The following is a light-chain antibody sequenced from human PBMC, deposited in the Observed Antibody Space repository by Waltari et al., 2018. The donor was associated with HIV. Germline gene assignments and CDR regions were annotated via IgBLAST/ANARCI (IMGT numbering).Light chain of an antibody. CDR1: HSVSSSS. J-gene: IGKJ1*01. Sequence: EVVLTQSPDTLSLSPGERAIFSCRASHSVSSSSLAWYQHKPGQAPRLLLSGASTRATGIPDRFSGSGSGTDFTLTISRLDPEDFAVYYCLQYGSSPRTFGQGTKVEIK. V-gene: IGKV3-20*01. CDR2: GAS. CDR3: LQYGSSPRT.